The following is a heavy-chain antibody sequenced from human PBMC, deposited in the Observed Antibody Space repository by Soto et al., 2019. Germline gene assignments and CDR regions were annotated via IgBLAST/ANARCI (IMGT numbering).Heavy chain of an antibody. D-gene: IGHD4-17*01. CDR3: ALSHTVTTDY. V-gene: IGHV3-74*01. J-gene: IGHJ4*02. CDR2: INSDGSST. Sequence: GGSLRLSCAASGFTFSSYGMHWVRQAPGKGLEWVSRINSDGSSTSYADSVKGRFTISRDNAKNTLYLQMNSLRAEDTAVYYCALSHTVTTDYWGQGTLVTVSS. CDR1: GFTFSSYG.